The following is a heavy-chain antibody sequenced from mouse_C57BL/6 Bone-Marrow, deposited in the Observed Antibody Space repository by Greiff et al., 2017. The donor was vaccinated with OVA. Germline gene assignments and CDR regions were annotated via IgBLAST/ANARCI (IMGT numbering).Heavy chain of an antibody. V-gene: IGHV7-3*01. J-gene: IGHJ1*03. CDR2: IRNKANGYTT. CDR3: ARYRGNYGYFDV. D-gene: IGHD2-1*01. CDR1: GFTFTDYY. Sequence: DVMLVESGGGLVQPGGSLSLSCAASGFTFTDYYMSWVRQPPGKALEWLGFIRNKANGYTTEYSASVKGRFTISRDNSQSILYLQMNALRAEDSATYYGARYRGNYGYFDVWGTGTTVTVSS.